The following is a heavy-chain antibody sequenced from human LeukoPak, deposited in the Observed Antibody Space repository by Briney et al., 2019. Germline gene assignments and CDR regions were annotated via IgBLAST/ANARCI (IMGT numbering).Heavy chain of an antibody. CDR3: AKGSQYDSWSGYGYYFDY. V-gene: IGHV3-23*01. CDR1: GFTFSSYA. Sequence: GGSLRLSCAASGFTFSSYAMSWVRQAPGNGLEWVSAISGSGGSTYYADSVKGRFTISRDNSKNTLYLRMNSLRAEDTAVYYCAKGSQYDSWSGYGYYFDYWGQGTLVTVSS. D-gene: IGHD3-3*01. J-gene: IGHJ4*02. CDR2: ISGSGGST.